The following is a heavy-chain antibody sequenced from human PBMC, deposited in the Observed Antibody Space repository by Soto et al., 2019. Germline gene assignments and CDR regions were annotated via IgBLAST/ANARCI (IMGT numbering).Heavy chain of an antibody. CDR1: GGSISSGNW. CDR2: IYHSGNV. Sequence: QVQLQESGPGLVKPSGTLSLTCAVSGGSISSGNWWSWVRQPPGKGLEWIGEIYHSGNVNYNPSLKSRVTISVDESKNLFSLKLSSVTAADTAVYYCARDGYCTSISWYAGWFDPWGQGTLVTVSS. J-gene: IGHJ5*02. CDR3: ARDGYCTSISWYAGWFDP. D-gene: IGHD2-2*03. V-gene: IGHV4-4*02.